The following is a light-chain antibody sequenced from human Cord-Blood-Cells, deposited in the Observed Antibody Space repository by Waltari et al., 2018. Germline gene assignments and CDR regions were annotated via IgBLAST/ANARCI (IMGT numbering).Light chain of an antibody. CDR3: QSYDSSIVV. V-gene: IGLV6-57*01. Sequence: FMLTQPHSVSESPGKTVTISCTRSSGSIASNYVQWYQQRPGSSPTPVIYEDNQRPSGVPDRFSGSIDSSSNSASLTISGLKTEDEADYYCQSYDSSIVVFGGGTKLTVL. CDR2: EDN. J-gene: IGLJ2*01. CDR1: SGSIASNY.